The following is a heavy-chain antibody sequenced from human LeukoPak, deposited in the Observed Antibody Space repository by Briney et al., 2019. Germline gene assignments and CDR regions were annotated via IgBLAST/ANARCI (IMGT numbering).Heavy chain of an antibody. J-gene: IGHJ4*02. D-gene: IGHD5-18*01. CDR1: GFTFSSYG. Sequence: GGSLRLSCAASGFTFSSYGMHWVRQAPGKGLEWVAFIRYDGSNKYYADSVKGRFTISRDNSKNTLYLQMNSLRAEDTAVYYCAKDAVQLWPYGNYFDYWGQGTLVTVSS. V-gene: IGHV3-30*02. CDR3: AKDAVQLWPYGNYFDY. CDR2: IRYDGSNK.